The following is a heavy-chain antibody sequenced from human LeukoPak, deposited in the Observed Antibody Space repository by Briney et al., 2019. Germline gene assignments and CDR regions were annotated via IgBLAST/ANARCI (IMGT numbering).Heavy chain of an antibody. Sequence: GSLRLSCSASGFTFSSYAMHWVRQAPGQGLEWVAVISYDGSKKYYADSVKGRFSISRDNSQKTLYLQMTSLRDEDTAVYYCARDLGASGSPRDWYYFDDWGQGTLVTVSS. CDR3: ARDLGASGSPRDWYYFDD. CDR1: GFTFSSYA. J-gene: IGHJ4*02. V-gene: IGHV3-30-3*01. CDR2: ISYDGSKK. D-gene: IGHD1-26*01.